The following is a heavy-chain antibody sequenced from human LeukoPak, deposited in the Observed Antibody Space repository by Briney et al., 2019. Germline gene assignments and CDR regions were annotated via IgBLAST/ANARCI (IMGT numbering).Heavy chain of an antibody. V-gene: IGHV3-23*01. D-gene: IGHD3-22*01. CDR2: ISGSGGST. CDR3: AAPKYYYDSSGYYYYYYYMDV. J-gene: IGHJ6*03. Sequence: PGGSLRLSCAASGFTFSSYGMSWVRQAPGKGLEWVSAISGSGGSTYYADSVKGRFTISRDNSKNTLYLQMNSLRAEDTAVYYCAAPKYYYDSSGYYYYYYYMDVWGKGTTVTISS. CDR1: GFTFSSYG.